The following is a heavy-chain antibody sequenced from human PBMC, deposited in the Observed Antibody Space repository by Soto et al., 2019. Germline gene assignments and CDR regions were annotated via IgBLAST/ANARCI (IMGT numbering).Heavy chain of an antibody. D-gene: IGHD1-1*01. J-gene: IGHJ4*02. Sequence: QVQLVESGGGVVQPGRSLRLSCAASGFTFSSYAMHWVRQAPGKGLEWVAVISYDGSNKYYADSVKGRFTISRDNSKNALYLQMNSLRAEDTAVYYCASERRYRFDYWGQGTLVSVSS. CDR1: GFTFSSYA. CDR2: ISYDGSNK. CDR3: ASERRYRFDY. V-gene: IGHV3-30-3*01.